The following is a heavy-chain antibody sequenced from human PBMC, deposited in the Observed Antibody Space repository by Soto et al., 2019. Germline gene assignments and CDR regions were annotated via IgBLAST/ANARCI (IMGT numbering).Heavy chain of an antibody. CDR1: GGSISYEYYH. CDR2: IHYSGSI. V-gene: IGHV4-30-4*08. CDR3: AREDDGGDRDYYGLDV. Sequence: SETLSLTCTVSGGSISYEYYHWSWIRQSPGKGLELIGYIHYSGSIIYNPSFKSRVTISVDTSKNQFSLQLSSVTAADTAVYFCAREDDGGDRDYYGLDVWGQGTTVS. D-gene: IGHD2-21*02. J-gene: IGHJ6*02.